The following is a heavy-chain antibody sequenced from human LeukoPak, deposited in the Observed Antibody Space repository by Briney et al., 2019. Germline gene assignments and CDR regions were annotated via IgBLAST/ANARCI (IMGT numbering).Heavy chain of an antibody. J-gene: IGHJ4*02. D-gene: IGHD6-13*01. Sequence: ASVKVSCKVSGYTLTELSMHWVRQAPGKGLEWMGGFDPEDDETIYAQKFQGRVTMTEDTSTDTAYMELSSLRSEDTAVYYCARGLNSLLSSSWTPRDYWGQGTLVTVSS. CDR2: FDPEDDET. CDR1: GYTLTELS. V-gene: IGHV1-24*01. CDR3: ARGLNSLLSSSWTPRDY.